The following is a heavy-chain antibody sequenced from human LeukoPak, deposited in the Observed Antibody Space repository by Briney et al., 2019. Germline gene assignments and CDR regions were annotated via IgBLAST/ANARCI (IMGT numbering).Heavy chain of an antibody. Sequence: ASETLSLTCTVSGGSISNYYWNWIRQRPGKGLEWVGHISYSGGTKYNPSLQSRLTILIDTSENQFSLNLSSVTAADTAIYYCARVVYSGSWGYFDYWGQGILVTVSS. CDR2: ISYSGGT. V-gene: IGHV4-59*08. CDR3: ARVVYSGSWGYFDY. J-gene: IGHJ4*02. CDR1: GGSISNYY. D-gene: IGHD3-10*01.